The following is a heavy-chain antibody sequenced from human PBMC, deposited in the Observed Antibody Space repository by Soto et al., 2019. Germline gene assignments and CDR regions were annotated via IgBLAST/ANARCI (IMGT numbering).Heavy chain of an antibody. CDR1: GGSISSYY. Sequence: QVQLQESGPGLVKPSETLSLTCTVSGGSISSYYWSWIRQPPGKGLEWIGYIYYRGSTNYNPSLKSRVTISVDTSKNHFSLKLSSVTAADTAMYYCARFSWYFDLWGRGTLVTFAS. CDR2: IYYRGST. CDR3: ARFSWYFDL. V-gene: IGHV4-59*01. J-gene: IGHJ2*01.